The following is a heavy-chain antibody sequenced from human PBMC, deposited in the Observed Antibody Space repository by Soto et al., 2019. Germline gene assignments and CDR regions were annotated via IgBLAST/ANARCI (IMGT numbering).Heavy chain of an antibody. Sequence: QVQLQESGPGLVKPSGTLSLTCAVSGGSISSSNWWSWVRQPPGKGLEWIGEIYHSGSTNYNPSLKSRVTISVDKSQNQCSLKLSSVTAADTAVYYCARSPDSSGYYPRWYYYGMDVWGQGTTVTVSS. V-gene: IGHV4-4*02. D-gene: IGHD3-22*01. CDR3: ARSPDSSGYYPRWYYYGMDV. J-gene: IGHJ6*02. CDR1: GGSISSSNW. CDR2: IYHSGST.